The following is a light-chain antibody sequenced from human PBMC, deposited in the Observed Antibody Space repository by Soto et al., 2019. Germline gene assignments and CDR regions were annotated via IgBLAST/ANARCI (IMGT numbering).Light chain of an antibody. J-gene: IGKJ4*01. Sequence: DIQLTQSPSSLSASVGDRVTITCRASQNINTYLNWYRQKPGQAPDLLIFGASSLHCGVPSRFSGSGSGTDFTLSISSLQPEDFVSFYCQQTYSSPLTFGGGTKVEI. CDR2: GAS. V-gene: IGKV1-39*01. CDR1: QNINTY. CDR3: QQTYSSPLT.